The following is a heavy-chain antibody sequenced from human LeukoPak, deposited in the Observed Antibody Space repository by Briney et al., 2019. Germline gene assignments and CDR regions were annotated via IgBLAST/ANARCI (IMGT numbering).Heavy chain of an antibody. CDR3: ARDNNWGPDY. Sequence: ASVKVSCKTSGFTFAAHYMHWVRQAPGQGLEWMGWIKPDTGVTYYAQTFQGRFTMTVDVSIGTVSMELTSLRSDDTAIYYCARDNNWGPDYWGQGTLVTVSS. CDR2: IKPDTGVT. J-gene: IGHJ4*02. D-gene: IGHD7-27*01. V-gene: IGHV1-2*02. CDR1: GFTFAAHY.